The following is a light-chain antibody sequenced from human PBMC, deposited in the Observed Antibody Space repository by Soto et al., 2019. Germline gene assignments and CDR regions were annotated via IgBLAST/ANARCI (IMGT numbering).Light chain of an antibody. V-gene: IGLV2-14*01. CDR2: GVT. CDR3: FSHRGGDSHV. J-gene: IGLJ1*01. CDR1: SSDVGAYNY. Sequence: QSALTQPASVSGSPGQSITISCTGTSSDVGAYNYVSWYQQYQGKAPKLMSYGVTNRPSGVSNRFSGSKTGNTASLTISGLQAEDEADYYCFSHRGGDSHVFGTGTKVTVL.